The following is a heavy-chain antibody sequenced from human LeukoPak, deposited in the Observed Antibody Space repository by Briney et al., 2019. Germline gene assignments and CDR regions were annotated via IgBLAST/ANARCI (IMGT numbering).Heavy chain of an antibody. D-gene: IGHD6-19*01. CDR2: IYYSGST. J-gene: IGHJ4*02. CDR3: ARRDISSGWSFEY. Sequence: SETLSLTCTVSGGSISSYYWSWIRQPPGKGLEWIGYIYYSGSTNYNPSLKSRVTISVDTSKNQFSLTIRSVTAADTAVYYCARRDISSGWSFEYWGQGTLVTVSS. CDR1: GGSISSYY. V-gene: IGHV4-59*12.